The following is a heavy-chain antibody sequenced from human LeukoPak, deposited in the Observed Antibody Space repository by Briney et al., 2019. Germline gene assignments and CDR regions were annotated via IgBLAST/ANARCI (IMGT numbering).Heavy chain of an antibody. CDR3: ARTICTNGACDDY. CDR2: IYHSGST. D-gene: IGHD2-8*01. V-gene: IGHV4-38-2*02. Sequence: SETLSLTCTVSGYSISSGYYWGWIRQPPGKGLEWIGSIYHSGSTYYNPSLKSRVTISVDTSKNQFSLKLSSVTAADTAVYYCARTICTNGACDDYWGQGTLVTVSS. J-gene: IGHJ4*02. CDR1: GYSISSGYY.